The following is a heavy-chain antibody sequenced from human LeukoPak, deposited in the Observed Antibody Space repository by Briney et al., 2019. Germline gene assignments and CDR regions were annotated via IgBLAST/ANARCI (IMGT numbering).Heavy chain of an antibody. V-gene: IGHV1-2*02. CDR1: GYTFTGYY. D-gene: IGHD2-2*01. CDR2: IDPNSGGT. Sequence: ASVKVSCKASGYTFTGYYMHWVRQAPGQGLEWMGWIDPNSGGTNYAQKFQGRVTMPRDTSISTAYMELSRLRSDDTAVYYCARDYLKYQLLLGWFDPWGQGTLVTVSS. J-gene: IGHJ5*02. CDR3: ARDYLKYQLLLGWFDP.